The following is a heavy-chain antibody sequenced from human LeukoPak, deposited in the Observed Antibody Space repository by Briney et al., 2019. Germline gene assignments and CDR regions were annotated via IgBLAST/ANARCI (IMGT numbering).Heavy chain of an antibody. J-gene: IGHJ4*02. CDR1: GFTFSSHS. D-gene: IGHD6-6*01. Sequence: GGSLRLSCAASGFTFSSHSMNWVRQAPGKGLEWVSHISSSSITIYYADSVKGRFTISRDNAKNSLYLQMNSLRAEDTAVYYCARDPPSYSSSSLTGDGYWGQGTLVTVSS. CDR3: ARDPPSYSSSSLTGDGY. CDR2: ISSSSITI. V-gene: IGHV3-48*04.